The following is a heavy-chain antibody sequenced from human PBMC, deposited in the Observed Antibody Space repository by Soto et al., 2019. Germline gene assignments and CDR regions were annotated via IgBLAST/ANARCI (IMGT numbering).Heavy chain of an antibody. V-gene: IGHV3-23*01. CDR2: ISGSGGST. D-gene: IGHD3-22*01. CDR1: GFTFSNNA. Sequence: GSLRLSCAASGFTFSNNAMSWVRQPPGKGLEWVSAISGSGGSTYYADSVKGRFTISRDNSKNTLYLQMNSLRAEDTAVYYCAKDIYYDSSGYYYNFDYWGQGTLVTVSS. J-gene: IGHJ4*02. CDR3: AKDIYYDSSGYYYNFDY.